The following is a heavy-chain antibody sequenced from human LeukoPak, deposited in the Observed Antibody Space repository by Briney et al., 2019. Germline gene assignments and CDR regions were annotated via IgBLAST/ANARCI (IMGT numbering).Heavy chain of an antibody. Sequence: ASVKVSCKAFGYTFTSNYMHWVRQAPGQGPEWMGVISPSGGSTTYAQKFQGRVTLTRDMSTSTDYLELSSLRSEDTAVYYCARGLLYYDSSGYYYWGQGTLVTVSS. D-gene: IGHD3-22*01. CDR2: ISPSGGST. V-gene: IGHV1-46*01. CDR1: GYTFTSNY. CDR3: ARGLLYYDSSGYYY. J-gene: IGHJ4*02.